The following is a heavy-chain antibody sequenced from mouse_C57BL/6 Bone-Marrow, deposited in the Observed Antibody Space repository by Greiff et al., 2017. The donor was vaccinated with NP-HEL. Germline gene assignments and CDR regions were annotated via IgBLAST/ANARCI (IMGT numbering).Heavy chain of an antibody. D-gene: IGHD2-1*01. Sequence: EVQLQQSGAELVRPGASVKLSCTASGFNFTDDYMHWVKQRPEQGLEWIGWIDPENGDTDYAPKFQGKATLTADTASNTAYLQLSSLTSEDTAVYYCYFYGNCECGCWGQGTLVTVSA. CDR1: GFNFTDDY. V-gene: IGHV14-4*01. CDR3: YFYGNCECGC. CDR2: IDPENGDT. J-gene: IGHJ3*02.